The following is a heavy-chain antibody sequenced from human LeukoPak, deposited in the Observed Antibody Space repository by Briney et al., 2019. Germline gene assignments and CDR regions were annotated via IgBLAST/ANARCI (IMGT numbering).Heavy chain of an antibody. V-gene: IGHV1-69*04. CDR2: IIPILGIA. D-gene: IGHD3-3*01. Sequence: EASVKVSCKASGGTFSSYAISWVRQAPGQGLEWMGRIIPILGIANYAQKFQGRVTITADKSTSTAYMELSSLRSEDTAVYYCAVPQLPKIKYYDFWSGSNWFDPWGQGTLVTVSS. CDR1: GGTFSSYA. J-gene: IGHJ5*02. CDR3: AVPQLPKIKYYDFWSGSNWFDP.